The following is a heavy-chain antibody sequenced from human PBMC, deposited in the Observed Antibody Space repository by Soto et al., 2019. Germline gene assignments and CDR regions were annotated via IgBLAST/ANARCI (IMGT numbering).Heavy chain of an antibody. CDR2: IWYDGSNK. CDR3: VRDGIGGTPFRGYLDY. Sequence: QVQLVESGGGVVQPGGSLRLSCVGSESIFTGYGMHWVRQAPGKGLDWVAVIWYDGSNKYYADSVKGRFTISRDNSKNTLFLQMDSLRDEDTAVYYCVRDGIGGTPFRGYLDYWGQGVLVTVSS. D-gene: IGHD2-15*01. CDR1: ESIFTGYG. J-gene: IGHJ4*02. V-gene: IGHV3-33*01.